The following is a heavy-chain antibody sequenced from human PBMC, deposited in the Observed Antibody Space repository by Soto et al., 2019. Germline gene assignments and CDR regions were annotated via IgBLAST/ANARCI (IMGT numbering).Heavy chain of an antibody. D-gene: IGHD2-8*01. CDR3: GNQAYASNVLDS. CDR2: MLPGYSDT. Sequence: PGGPPMISCKSSGHCLARDWIGWVRQRPGEGVEWMGTMLPGYSDTQYSPSFEGHVTISVDKSITTAYLQWSSLKASATAMYYCGNQAYASNVLDSWGQGTLVTVSS. CDR1: GHCLARDW. J-gene: IGHJ4*02. V-gene: IGHV5-51*01.